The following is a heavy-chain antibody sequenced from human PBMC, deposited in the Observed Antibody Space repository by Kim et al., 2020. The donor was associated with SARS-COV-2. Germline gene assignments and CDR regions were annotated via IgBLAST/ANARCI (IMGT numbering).Heavy chain of an antibody. D-gene: IGHD3-10*01. Sequence: YAQGFTGRFVFSLDTSVSTAYLQISSLKAEYTAVYYCAREGMVRGVVFDYWGQGTLVTVSS. J-gene: IGHJ4*02. V-gene: IGHV7-4-1*02. CDR3: AREGMVRGVVFDY.